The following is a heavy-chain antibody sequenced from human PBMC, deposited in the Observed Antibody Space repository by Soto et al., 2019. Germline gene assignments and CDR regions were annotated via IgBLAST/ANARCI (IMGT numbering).Heavy chain of an antibody. D-gene: IGHD2-2*01. Sequence: PGGSLRLSCAASGYTFSSYTMNWVRQAPGKGLEWLSSISGSSRYAYYADSVKGRFTISRDNAKNSLYLQMNSMRAEDTAVYYCARDSVPIVVVPAATFDFWGQGTLVTVSS. CDR1: GYTFSSYT. CDR3: ARDSVPIVVVPAATFDF. J-gene: IGHJ4*02. CDR2: ISGSSRYA. V-gene: IGHV3-21*04.